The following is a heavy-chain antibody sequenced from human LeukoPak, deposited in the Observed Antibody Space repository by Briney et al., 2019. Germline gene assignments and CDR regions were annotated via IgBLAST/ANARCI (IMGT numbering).Heavy chain of an antibody. J-gene: IGHJ4*02. V-gene: IGHV4-59*08. Sequence: IPSETLSLTCTVSGGSISSYYWSWIRQPPGKGLEGIGDIYYSGSTNYNPSLKSRVTISVDTSKNQFSLQLSSVTAADKAVYYCARIHGDYANSPIVIDYFDYWGQGTLVTVSS. CDR3: ARIHGDYANSPIVIDYFDY. D-gene: IGHD4-17*01. CDR1: GGSISSYY. CDR2: IYYSGST.